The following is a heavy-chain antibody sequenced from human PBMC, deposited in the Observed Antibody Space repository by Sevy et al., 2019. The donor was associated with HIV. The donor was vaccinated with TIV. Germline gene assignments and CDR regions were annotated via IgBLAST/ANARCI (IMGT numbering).Heavy chain of an antibody. V-gene: IGHV3-30*18. D-gene: IGHD6-13*01. J-gene: IGHJ6*02. Sequence: GGSLRLSCAAAGFTFSRYGMHWARQAPGKGLEWVAVISSDGSDKEYAESVKGRFTVSRDNSKDTVYLQMNSLRLEDTAIYYCANSRGRYEGSSWLYYYYLMDVWGQRTTVTVSS. CDR1: GFTFSRYG. CDR2: ISSDGSDK. CDR3: ANSRGRYEGSSWLYYYYLMDV.